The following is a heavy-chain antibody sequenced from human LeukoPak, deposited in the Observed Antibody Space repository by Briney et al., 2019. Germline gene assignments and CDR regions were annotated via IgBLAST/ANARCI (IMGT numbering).Heavy chain of an antibody. CDR3: ARLDCLSNECYNY. CDR2: INYSGRS. Sequence: PSETLSLTCSVSGNSTTSHFWSWVRQSPGKGLEWIGYINYSGRSEYDPSLKSRVTISVDRSTKRVSLKMRSVTAADTAVYYCARLDCLSNECYNYWAVGALVTVSS. V-gene: IGHV4-59*08. CDR1: GNSTTSHF. D-gene: IGHD2-21*01. J-gene: IGHJ4*02.